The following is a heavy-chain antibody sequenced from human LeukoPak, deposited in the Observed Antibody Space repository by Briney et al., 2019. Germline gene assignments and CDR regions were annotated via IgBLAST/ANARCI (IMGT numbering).Heavy chain of an antibody. J-gene: IGHJ4*02. CDR1: GYTFTSYD. CDR3: ARAGFPDCTNGVCYKGRFDY. Sequence: ASVKVSCKASGYTFTSYDINWVRQATGQGLEWMGWMNPNSGNTGYAQKFQGRVTITRNTSISTAYMELSSLRSEDTAVYYCARAGFPDCTNGVCYKGRFDYWGQGTLVTVSS. CDR2: MNPNSGNT. V-gene: IGHV1-8*03. D-gene: IGHD2-8*01.